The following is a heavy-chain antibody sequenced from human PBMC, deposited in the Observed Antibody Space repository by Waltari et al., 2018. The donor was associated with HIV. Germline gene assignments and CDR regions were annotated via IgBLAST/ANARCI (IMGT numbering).Heavy chain of an antibody. CDR2: IYPGDSDT. D-gene: IGHD2-2*01. CDR1: GYSFTSYW. CDR3: ARHGYSSTSTGAFDI. J-gene: IGHJ3*02. V-gene: IGHV5-51*01. Sequence: EVQLVQSGAEVKKPGESLKISCKGSGYSFTSYWIGWVRPMPGKGLEWMGIIYPGDSDTRYSPSVQGQVTISADKSISTAYLQWSSLKASDTAMYYCARHGYSSTSTGAFDIWGQGTMVTVSS.